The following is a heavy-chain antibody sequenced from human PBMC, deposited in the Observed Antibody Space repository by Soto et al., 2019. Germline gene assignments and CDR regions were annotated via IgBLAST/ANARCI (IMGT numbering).Heavy chain of an antibody. CDR1: RGSIKSGGYY. J-gene: IGHJ3*02. V-gene: IGHV4-30-2*01. CDR3: ATYRKFFQI. Sequence: PSDSPSLTFSVSRGSIKSGGYYWTCLRQHPGKGLEWIGFIYNSGSTYYNSSLKSRVTISVDRSKNHFFLNLTSVTAADTAVYYCATYRKFFQIWGQGTKVTVSS. CDR2: IYNSGST.